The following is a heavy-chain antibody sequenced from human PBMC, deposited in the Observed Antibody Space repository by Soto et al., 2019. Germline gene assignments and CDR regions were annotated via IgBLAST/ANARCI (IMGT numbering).Heavy chain of an antibody. V-gene: IGHV3-23*01. Sequence: EVQLLESGGGLVQPGGSLRLSCAASGFTFSSYAMSWVRQAPGKGLEWVSAISGSGGSTYYADSVKGRFTISRDNSKNTLYLQMNSLRAEDTAVYYCAKDGPRCSSTSCYVYKKENDAFDIWGQGTMVTVSS. D-gene: IGHD2-2*01. J-gene: IGHJ3*02. CDR3: AKDGPRCSSTSCYVYKKENDAFDI. CDR2: ISGSGGST. CDR1: GFTFSSYA.